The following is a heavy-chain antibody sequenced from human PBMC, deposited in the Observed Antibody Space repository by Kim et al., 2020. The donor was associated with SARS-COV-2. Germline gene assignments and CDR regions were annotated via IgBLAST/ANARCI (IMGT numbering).Heavy chain of an antibody. D-gene: IGHD4-17*01. CDR3: ASLDYGDYGTDY. J-gene: IGHJ4*02. Sequence: NYNPSLNSRVILSVDMSNNQVSLRLTSVTAADTAVYYCASLDYGDYGTDYWGQGTLVTVSS. V-gene: IGHV4-4*09.